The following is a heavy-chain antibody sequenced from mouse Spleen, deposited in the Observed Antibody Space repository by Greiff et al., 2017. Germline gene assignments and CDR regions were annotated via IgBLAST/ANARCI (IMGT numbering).Heavy chain of an antibody. V-gene: IGHV1S81*02. CDR3: ANGFAD. J-gene: IGHJ3*01. CDR2: INPSNGRT. Sequence: VQLQQPGAELVKPGASVKLSCKASGYTFTSYWLHWVKQRPGQGLEWIGEINPSNGRTNYNEKFKSKATLTVDKSSSTAYMQLSSLTSEDSAVYYCANGFADWGQGTLVTVSA. CDR1: GYTFTSYW.